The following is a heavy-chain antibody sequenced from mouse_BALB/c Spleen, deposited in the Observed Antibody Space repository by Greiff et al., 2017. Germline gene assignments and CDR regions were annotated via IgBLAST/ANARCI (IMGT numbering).Heavy chain of an antibody. CDR3: AKNYYDSLYAMDY. CDR1: GFSLTSYG. CDR2: IWRGGST. D-gene: IGHD2-4*01. Sequence: VQLVESGPSLVQPSQSLSITCTVSGFSLTSYGVHWVRQSPGKGLEWLGVIWRGGSTDYNAAFMSRLSITKDNSKSQVFFKMNSLQADDTAIYYCAKNYYDSLYAMDYWGQGTSVTVSS. J-gene: IGHJ4*01. V-gene: IGHV2-5-1*01.